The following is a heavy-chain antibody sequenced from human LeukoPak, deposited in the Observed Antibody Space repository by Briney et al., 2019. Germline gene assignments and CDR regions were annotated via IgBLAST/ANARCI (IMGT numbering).Heavy chain of an antibody. J-gene: IGHJ5*02. D-gene: IGHD3-3*01. Sequence: PSETLSLTCTVSGGSISSYYWSWIRQPPGKGLEWIGYIYYSGSTNYNPSLKSRVTISVDTSKNQFSLKLSSVTAADTAVYYCARDRHDFWSGSPNWFDPWGQGTLVTVSS. V-gene: IGHV4-59*01. CDR2: IYYSGST. CDR3: ARDRHDFWSGSPNWFDP. CDR1: GGSISSYY.